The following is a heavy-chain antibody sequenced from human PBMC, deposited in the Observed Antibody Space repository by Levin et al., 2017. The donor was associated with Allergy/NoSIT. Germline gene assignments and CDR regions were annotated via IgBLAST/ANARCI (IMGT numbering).Heavy chain of an antibody. CDR3: ARQYGESRVFYFDY. V-gene: IGHV4-39*01. D-gene: IGHD3-10*01. CDR1: GGSIRSSSYY. CDR2: VYYTGRT. J-gene: IGHJ4*02. Sequence: SQTLSLTCTVSGGSIRSSSYYWGWIRQPPGKGLEWIGSVYYTGRTVHDPSLKSRVTMSVDTSKNQFSLKLSSVTAADTAVYYCARQYGESRVFYFDYWGQGTLVTVSS.